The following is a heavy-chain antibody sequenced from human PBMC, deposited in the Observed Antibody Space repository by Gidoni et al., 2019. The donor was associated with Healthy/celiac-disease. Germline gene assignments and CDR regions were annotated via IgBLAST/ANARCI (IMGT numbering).Heavy chain of an antibody. Sequence: EVQLVESGGGLVKPGGYIRLCCAASGCTFSNAWINWVRQAPGKGLGWVGRIKSKTDGGTTDYAAPVTGRFTIARDDSTNTLYLQMNSLKTEDTAVYYCTTDTYDISGFFIEWGQGPLVTVSS. J-gene: IGHJ4*02. V-gene: IGHV3-15*07. CDR1: GCTFSNAW. CDR2: IKSKTDGGTT. D-gene: IGHD3-22*01. CDR3: TTDTYDISGFFIE.